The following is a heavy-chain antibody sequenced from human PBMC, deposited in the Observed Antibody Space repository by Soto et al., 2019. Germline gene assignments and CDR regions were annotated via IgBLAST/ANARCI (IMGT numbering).Heavy chain of an antibody. CDR3: ARVGGYGMDV. Sequence: GESLKISCKGSGYSFTSYWISWVRQMPGKGLEWMGRIDPSDSYTYYNPSLKSRVTISVDTSKNQFSLKLSSVTAADTAVYYCARVGGYGMDVWGQGTTVTVSS. V-gene: IGHV5-10-1*01. J-gene: IGHJ6*02. CDR1: GYSFTSYW. D-gene: IGHD3-10*01. CDR2: IDPSDSYT.